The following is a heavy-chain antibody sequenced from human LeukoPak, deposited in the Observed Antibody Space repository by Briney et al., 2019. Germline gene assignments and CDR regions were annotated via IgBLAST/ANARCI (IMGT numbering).Heavy chain of an antibody. CDR3: AKDITGTINWFDP. CDR2: ISGDGGST. D-gene: IGHD1-7*01. V-gene: IGHV3-43*02. Sequence: GGSLRLSCAASGFTFDDYAMHWVRHAPGKGLEWVSLISGDGGSTYYADSVKGRFTISRDNSKNSPYLQMNSLRTEDTALYYCAKDITGTINWFDPWGQGTLVTVSS. J-gene: IGHJ5*02. CDR1: GFTFDDYA.